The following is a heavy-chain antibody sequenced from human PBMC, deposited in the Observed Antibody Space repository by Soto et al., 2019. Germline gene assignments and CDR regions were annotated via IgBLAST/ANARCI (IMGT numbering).Heavy chain of an antibody. D-gene: IGHD5-12*01. CDR1: GYTFTRSG. CDR2: ISTYNVDT. V-gene: IGHV1-18*01. J-gene: IGHJ6*02. Sequence: QVQLVQSGAEVKKPGPSVKVSCKASGYTFTRSGISWVRQAPGQGLEWMGWISTYNVDTNYAQTFQGRVTRTTDTATSTVQMEVRSLRSEDTAVYYCAREGVAPYYYYAMDVWGQGTPVTFAS. CDR3: AREGVAPYYYYAMDV.